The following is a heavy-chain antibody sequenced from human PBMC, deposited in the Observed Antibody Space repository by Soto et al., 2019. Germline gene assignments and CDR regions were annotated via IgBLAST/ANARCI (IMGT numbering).Heavy chain of an antibody. Sequence: GASVKVSCKASGYTFTSHYMHWVRQALGQGLEWMGIINPSGGRTSYAQKFQGRITMTRDTTTNTVHMELTSRRSDDTAVYYCARVYCSSPSCFGGDYWGQGTLVTVSS. J-gene: IGHJ4*02. D-gene: IGHD2-2*01. CDR2: INPSGGRT. CDR3: ARVYCSSPSCFGGDY. CDR1: GYTFTSHY. V-gene: IGHV1-46*01.